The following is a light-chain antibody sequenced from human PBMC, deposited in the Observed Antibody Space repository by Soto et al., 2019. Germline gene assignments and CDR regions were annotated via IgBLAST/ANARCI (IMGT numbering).Light chain of an antibody. CDR3: LQYHCLWA. J-gene: IGKJ1*01. CDR1: QNIYSN. V-gene: IGKV3-15*01. Sequence: MTQSPATLSVSPGDRATFSCRASQNIYSNIAWYQQRPGEAPRLLIYRASTRATGVPARFSGSGSGTEFTLTICSLQAEDFAVYSCLQYHCLWAFGQGIKVDIK. CDR2: RAS.